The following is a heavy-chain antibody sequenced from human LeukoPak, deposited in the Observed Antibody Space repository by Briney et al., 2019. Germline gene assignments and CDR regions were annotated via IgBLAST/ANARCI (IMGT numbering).Heavy chain of an antibody. CDR3: ARGLASGYPPIPFDY. D-gene: IGHD3-3*01. J-gene: IGHJ4*02. CDR1: GESFSGYY. V-gene: IGHV4-34*12. Sequence: SETLSLTCVVYGESFSGYYWTWIRQPPGKGLEWIGEIIDTGSTKYNSSLKSRVTISVDTSKNEFSLNLTSVTAADTAIYYCARGLASGYPPIPFDYWGQGTLVTVYS. CDR2: IIDTGST.